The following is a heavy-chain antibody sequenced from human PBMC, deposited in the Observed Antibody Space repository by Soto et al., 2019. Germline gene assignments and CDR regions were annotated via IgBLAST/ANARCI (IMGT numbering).Heavy chain of an antibody. CDR1: GFSLSTSGVG. CDR2: IFWDDDK. CDR3: AHRMTMARWVYY. V-gene: IGHV2-5*02. Sequence: PTRMNHTQTLTLTCTFSGFSLSTSGVGVGWIRQPPGKALEWLALIFWDDDKRYTPSLKSRLTITKDTSKNQVVLTMTNMDPVDTGTYYCAHRMTMARWVYYWGQGTLVTVSS. J-gene: IGHJ4*02. D-gene: IGHD3-10*01.